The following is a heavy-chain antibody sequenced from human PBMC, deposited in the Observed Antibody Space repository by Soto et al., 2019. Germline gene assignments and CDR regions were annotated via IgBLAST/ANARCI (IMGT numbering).Heavy chain of an antibody. CDR3: ARTPQFPLGVARVGYFDY. CDR1: GGSISSSSYY. CDR2: IYYSGST. J-gene: IGHJ4*02. Sequence: SETLSLTCTVSGGSISSSSYYWGWIRQPPGKGLEWIGSIYYSGSTYYNPSLKSRVTISVDTSKNQFSLKLSSVTAADTAVYYCARTPQFPLGVARVGYFDYWGQGTLVTVSS. V-gene: IGHV4-39*07. D-gene: IGHD2-15*01.